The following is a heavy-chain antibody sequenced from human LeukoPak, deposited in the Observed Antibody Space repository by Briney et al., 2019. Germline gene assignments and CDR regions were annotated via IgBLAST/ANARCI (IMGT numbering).Heavy chain of an antibody. J-gene: IGHJ5*02. D-gene: IGHD2-2*01. CDR1: GGSFSGYY. Sequence: PSETLSLTCAVYGGSFSGYYWSWIRQPPGKGLEWIGEINHSGSTNYNPSLKSRVTISVDTSKNQFSLKLSSVTAADTAVYYCARRVYCSSTSCYKRGNWFDPWGQGTLVTVSS. V-gene: IGHV4-34*01. CDR2: INHSGST. CDR3: ARRVYCSSTSCYKRGNWFDP.